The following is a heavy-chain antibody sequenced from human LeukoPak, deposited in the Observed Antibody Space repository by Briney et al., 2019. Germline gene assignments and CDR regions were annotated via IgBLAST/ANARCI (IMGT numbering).Heavy chain of an antibody. J-gene: IGHJ5*02. CDR1: GYTFTGYY. CDR2: INPNSGGT. D-gene: IGHD3-10*01. CDR3: ARDVYESVTMVRGVMFDP. V-gene: IGHV1-2*02. Sequence: ASVKVSCKASGYTFTGYYMHWVRQASGQGLEWMGWINPNSGGTNYAQKFQGRVTMTRDTSISTAYMELSRLRSDDTAVYYCARDVYESVTMVRGVMFDPWGQGTLVTVSS.